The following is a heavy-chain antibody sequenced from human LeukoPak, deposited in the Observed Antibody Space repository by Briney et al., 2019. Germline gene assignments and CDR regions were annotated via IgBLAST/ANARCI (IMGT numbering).Heavy chain of an antibody. CDR2: IYYSGST. J-gene: IGHJ6*02. Sequence: SETLSLTRTVSGGSISSYYWSWIRQPPGKGLEWIGYIYYSGSTNYNPSLKSRVTISVDTSKNQFSLKLSSVTAADTAVYYCARYRNYRRYYYGMDVWGQGTTVTVSS. D-gene: IGHD1-7*01. CDR1: GGSISSYY. V-gene: IGHV4-59*01. CDR3: ARYRNYRRYYYGMDV.